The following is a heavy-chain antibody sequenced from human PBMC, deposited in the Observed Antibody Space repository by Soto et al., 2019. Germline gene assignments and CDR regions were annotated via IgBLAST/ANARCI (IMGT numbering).Heavy chain of an antibody. CDR3: ARAPGSEDPFDI. V-gene: IGHV2-70*04. J-gene: IGHJ3*02. CDR2: IDWDDDK. Sequence: ESGPTLVNPTQTLTLTCTFSGFSLSTSGMRVSWIRQPPGKALEWLARIDWDDDKFYSTSLKTRLTISKDTSKNQVVLTMTNMDPVDTATYYCARAPGSEDPFDIWGQGTMVTVSS. CDR1: GFSLSTSGMR.